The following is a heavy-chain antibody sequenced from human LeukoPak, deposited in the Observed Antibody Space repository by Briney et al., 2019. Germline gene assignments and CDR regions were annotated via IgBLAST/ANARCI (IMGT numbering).Heavy chain of an antibody. Sequence: SQTLSLTCTVSGGSISSGSYYWSWIRQPPGKGLEWIGRIYNSGSTNYNPSLNSRVTISVDASKNQFSLKLSSVTAADTAVYYCARVWITKFAYWGQGTLVTVSS. J-gene: IGHJ4*02. CDR1: GGSISSGSYY. CDR2: IYNSGST. D-gene: IGHD3-10*01. CDR3: ARVWITKFAY. V-gene: IGHV4-61*02.